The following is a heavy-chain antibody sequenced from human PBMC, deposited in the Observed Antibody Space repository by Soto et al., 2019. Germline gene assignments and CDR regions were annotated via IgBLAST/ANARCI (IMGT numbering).Heavy chain of an antibody. D-gene: IGHD6-13*01. V-gene: IGHV3-30-3*01. J-gene: IGHJ4*02. CDR1: GFSFSSYS. CDR2: ISYDGTNQ. Sequence: QLRLVESGGGVVQPGRSLRLSCATSGFSFSSYSLYWVRQAPGKGLEWVALISYDGTNQYYAESVQGRFTVSRDDSKSTMYLQMNSLRIEDTAVYYCVRTFSSTCFVGRYWGQGTLVTVSS. CDR3: VRTFSSTCFVGRY.